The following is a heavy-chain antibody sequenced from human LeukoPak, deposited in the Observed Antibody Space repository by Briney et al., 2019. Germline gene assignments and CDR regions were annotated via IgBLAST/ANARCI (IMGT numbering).Heavy chain of an antibody. CDR3: ASSETYYDILTGSNYYYGMDV. Sequence: SETLSLTCAVSGGSISSGGYSWSWIRQPPGKGLEWIGYIYHSGSTYYNPSLKSRVIISVDRSKNQFSLKLSSVTAADTAVYYCASSETYYDILTGSNYYYGMDVWGQGTTVTVSS. CDR2: IYHSGST. CDR1: GGSISSGGYS. D-gene: IGHD3-9*01. J-gene: IGHJ6*02. V-gene: IGHV4-30-2*01.